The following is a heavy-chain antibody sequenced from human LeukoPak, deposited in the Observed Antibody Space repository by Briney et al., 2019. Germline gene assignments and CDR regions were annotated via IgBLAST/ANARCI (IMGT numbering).Heavy chain of an antibody. Sequence: LRLSCAASGFTFSSYWMSWVRQHPEKGLEWIGYIYYSGTAYYNPSLKSRVTMSVDTSKNQFSLKLDSVTAADTAVYYCARFSNDHGVKFDYWGQGTLVTVSS. CDR3: ARFSNDHGVKFDY. D-gene: IGHD4-17*01. CDR1: GFTFSSYW. CDR2: IYYSGTA. V-gene: IGHV4-31*02. J-gene: IGHJ4*02.